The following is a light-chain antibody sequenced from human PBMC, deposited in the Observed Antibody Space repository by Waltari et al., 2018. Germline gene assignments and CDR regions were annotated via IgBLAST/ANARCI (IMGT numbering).Light chain of an antibody. CDR1: QSVGSSS. CDR3: QQHGTLPAT. V-gene: IGKV3-20*01. J-gene: IGKJ1*01. CDR2: RAS. Sequence: EIVLTQSPGTASLSPGERATLSCRASQSVGSSSLAWYQQKPGQAPRLVIYRASRRATGIPDMFSGSGSGTDFSLTISRLEPEDFAVYYCQQHGTLPATFGQGTKVEIK.